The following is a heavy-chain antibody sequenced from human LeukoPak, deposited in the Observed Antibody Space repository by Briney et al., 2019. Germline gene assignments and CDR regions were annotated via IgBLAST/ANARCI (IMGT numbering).Heavy chain of an antibody. V-gene: IGHV4-59*01. J-gene: IGHJ4*02. D-gene: IGHD4-23*01. Sequence: PSETLSLTCTVSGGSIRNFYWSWIRQTPGKGLEWIGYVYNSGTNYNPSLKSRVTISMDTSKNQFSLNLNSVTAADTAVYYCARDYVGKFDCWGQGTLVTVSS. CDR3: ARDYVGKFDC. CDR1: GGSIRNFY. CDR2: VYNSGT.